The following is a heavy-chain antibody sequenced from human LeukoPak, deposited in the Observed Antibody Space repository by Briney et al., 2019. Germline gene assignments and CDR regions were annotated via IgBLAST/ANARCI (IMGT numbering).Heavy chain of an antibody. V-gene: IGHV1-18*01. D-gene: IGHD3-22*01. J-gene: IGHJ4*02. CDR1: GYTFSSYG. CDR2: ISAYNGNT. CDR3: AREYYYDSSGDY. Sequence: ASVKVSCKASGYTFSSYGIMWVRQAPGQGLEWMGWISAYNGNTNYAQKLQGRVTMTTDTSTSTAYMELRSLRSDDTAVYYCAREYYYDSSGDYWGQGTLVTVSS.